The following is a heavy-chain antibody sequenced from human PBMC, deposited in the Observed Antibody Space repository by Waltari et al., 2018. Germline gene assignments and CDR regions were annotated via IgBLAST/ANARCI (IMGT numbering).Heavy chain of an antibody. CDR1: GFTFSSYS. J-gene: IGHJ4*02. Sequence: EVQLVESGGGLVKPGGSLRLSCAASGFTFSSYSMNWVRQAPGKGLEWVSSISSSSSYIYYADSVKGRFTISRDNAKNSLYLQMNSLRAEDTAVYYCARDPPEMATMEDFDYWGQGTLVTVSS. CDR3: ARDPPEMATMEDFDY. D-gene: IGHD5-12*01. V-gene: IGHV3-21*01. CDR2: ISSSSSYI.